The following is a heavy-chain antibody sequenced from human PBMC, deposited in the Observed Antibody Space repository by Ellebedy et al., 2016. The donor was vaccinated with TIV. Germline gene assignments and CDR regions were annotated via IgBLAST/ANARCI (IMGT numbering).Heavy chain of an antibody. CDR3: RVWDYALDY. CDR1: GLTLSEYW. Sequence: GESLKISCVISGLTLSEYWVHWVRQTPGKGLVWVSRINNDGSLRTYADSVKGRFTVSRDNAKNTLYLQLHSLTVDDTAVYYCRVWDYALDYWGQGTLVAVSS. J-gene: IGHJ4*02. D-gene: IGHD4/OR15-4a*01. CDR2: INNDGSLR. V-gene: IGHV3-74*03.